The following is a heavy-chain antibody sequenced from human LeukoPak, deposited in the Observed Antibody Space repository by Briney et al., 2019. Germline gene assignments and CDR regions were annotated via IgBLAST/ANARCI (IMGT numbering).Heavy chain of an antibody. CDR3: ARGPYYGSGSYYTV. CDR1: GYTFTSYY. V-gene: IGHV1-2*02. CDR2: INPNSGGT. Sequence: ASVKVSCKASGYTFTSYYMHWVRQAPGQGLEWMGWINPNSGGTNYAQKFQGRVTMTRDTSISTAYMELSRLRSDDTAVYYCARGPYYGSGSYYTVWGQGTLVTVSS. J-gene: IGHJ4*02. D-gene: IGHD3-10*01.